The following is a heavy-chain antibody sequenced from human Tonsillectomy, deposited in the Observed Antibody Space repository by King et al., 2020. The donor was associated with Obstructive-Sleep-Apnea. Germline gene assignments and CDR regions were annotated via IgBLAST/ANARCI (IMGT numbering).Heavy chain of an antibody. CDR1: GGSIDRGGYS. CDR3: ARVGFTFGGVFDY. V-gene: IGHV4-30-4*07. D-gene: IGHD3-16*01. CDR2: IYNNRGT. Sequence: VQLQESGPGLVKPSQTLSLTCAVSGGSIDRGGYSWGWIRQPPGMGLEWIGYIYNNRGTYHNPSLQSRITLSVDTSKNQFSLKLSSVTAADTAVYYCARVGFTFGGVFDYWGLGTLVTVSS. J-gene: IGHJ4*02.